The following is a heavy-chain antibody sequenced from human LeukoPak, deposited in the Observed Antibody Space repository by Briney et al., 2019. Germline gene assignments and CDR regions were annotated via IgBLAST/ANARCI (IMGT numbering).Heavy chain of an antibody. V-gene: IGHV4-34*01. J-gene: IGHJ4*02. CDR1: GGSFSGYY. D-gene: IGHD2-21*02. CDR3: ARAVVVTAYDF. CDR2: INHSGST. Sequence: PSETLSLTCAVYGGSFSGYYWSWIRQPPGKGLEWIGVINHSGSTNYNPSLKSRVTISADTSKNQFSLKLSSVTAADTAVYYCARAVVVTAYDFWGQGTLVTVSS.